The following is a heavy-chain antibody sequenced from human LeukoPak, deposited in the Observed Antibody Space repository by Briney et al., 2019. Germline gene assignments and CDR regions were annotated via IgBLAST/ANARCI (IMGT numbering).Heavy chain of an antibody. V-gene: IGHV3-7*01. CDR3: ARGGGSSS. J-gene: IGHJ5*02. CDR2: IKPDGSAT. D-gene: IGHD6-6*01. CDR1: GFSFSNFS. Sequence: PGGSLRLSCAASGFSFSNFSMSWVRQAPGKGLEWVAHIKPDGSATNYVDSVKGRFTISRDNAKNSLYLQMNSLRAEDTAVYYCARGGGSSSWGQGTLVTVSS.